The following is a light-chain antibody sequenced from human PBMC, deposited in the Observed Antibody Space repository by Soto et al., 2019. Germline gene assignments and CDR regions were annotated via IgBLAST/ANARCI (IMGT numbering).Light chain of an antibody. CDR3: QQYNSYPLT. CDR2: KAS. Sequence: DIQMTQSPSILSASVGDRVTITCRASQSIRSWLAWYQQKPGKAPKLLIYKASSLESGVPSRFSGSGSGTEYTLTISSLQPDDFATYYCQQYNSYPLTFGGGTKVDIK. CDR1: QSIRSW. V-gene: IGKV1-5*03. J-gene: IGKJ4*01.